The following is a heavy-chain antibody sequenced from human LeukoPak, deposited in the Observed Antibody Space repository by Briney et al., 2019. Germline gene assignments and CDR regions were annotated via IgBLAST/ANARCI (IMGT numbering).Heavy chain of an antibody. CDR2: ISLDGQT. Sequence: SETLSLTCGVSGGSISGTNWWSWVRQPPGEGMEWIGEISLDGQTNYNPSLNGRLTMSIDKSSNQLSLHLTSVTAADTATYFCSRESGPFCPFGYWGQGTLVLVSS. CDR3: SRESGPFCPFGY. J-gene: IGHJ4*02. D-gene: IGHD1-26*01. CDR1: GGSISGTNW. V-gene: IGHV4/OR15-8*02.